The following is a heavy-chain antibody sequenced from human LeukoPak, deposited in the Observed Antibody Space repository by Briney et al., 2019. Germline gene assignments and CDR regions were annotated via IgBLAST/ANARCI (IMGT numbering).Heavy chain of an antibody. CDR3: ARSYYYDSSGYYNFDY. Sequence: ASVKVSCKASGYTFTSYGISWVRQAPGQGLEWMGGIIPIFGTANYAQKFQGRVTITADESTSTAYMELSSLRSEDTAVYYCARSYYYDSSGYYNFDYWGQGTLVTVSS. CDR1: GYTFTSYG. D-gene: IGHD3-22*01. V-gene: IGHV1-69*13. CDR2: IIPIFGTA. J-gene: IGHJ4*02.